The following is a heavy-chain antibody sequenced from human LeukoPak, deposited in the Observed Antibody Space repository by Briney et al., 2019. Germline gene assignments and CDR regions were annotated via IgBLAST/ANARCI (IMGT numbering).Heavy chain of an antibody. D-gene: IGHD6-13*01. V-gene: IGHV4-59*01. J-gene: IGHJ4*02. CDR1: GDSISSYY. Sequence: SETLSLTCTVSGDSISSYYWGWIRQPPGKGLEWIGYIYHSGSTNYNPSLKSRVTISADTSKDQLSLKLASVTAADTAVYYCATGYSSTWYYFDYWGQGTLVTVSS. CDR3: ATGYSSTWYYFDY. CDR2: IYHSGST.